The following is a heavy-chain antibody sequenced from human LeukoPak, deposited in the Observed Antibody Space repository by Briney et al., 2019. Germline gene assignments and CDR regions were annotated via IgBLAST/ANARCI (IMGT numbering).Heavy chain of an antibody. Sequence: SETLSLTCTVSGGSISSYYWSWIRQPPGKGLEWIGYIYYSGSTNYNPSLKSRVTISVDTSKNQFSLKLSSVTAADTAVYYCARHKLGRSVAPLFRRSVDIFDYWGQGTLVTVSS. D-gene: IGHD7-27*01. J-gene: IGHJ4*02. CDR1: GGSISSYY. V-gene: IGHV4-59*08. CDR3: ARHKLGRSVAPLFRRSVDIFDY. CDR2: IYYSGST.